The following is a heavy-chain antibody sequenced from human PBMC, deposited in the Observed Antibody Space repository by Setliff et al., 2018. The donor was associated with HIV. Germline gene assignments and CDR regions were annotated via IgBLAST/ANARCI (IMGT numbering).Heavy chain of an antibody. J-gene: IGHJ6*03. D-gene: IGHD3-10*01. V-gene: IGHV4-38-2*02. CDR3: ARDRVVRGVITTYYYMDV. Sequence: PSETLSLTCAVSGFSISDDYYWGWIRQPPGKGLEWIATTYHSGSASYSPSLRSRVTISVDTSKNQFSLKLSSVTAADTAVYYCARDRVVRGVITTYYYMDVWGKGTTVTVSS. CDR1: GFSISDDYY. CDR2: TYHSGSA.